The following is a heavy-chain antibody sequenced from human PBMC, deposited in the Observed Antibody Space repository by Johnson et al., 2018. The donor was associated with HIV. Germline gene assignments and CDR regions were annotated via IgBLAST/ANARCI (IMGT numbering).Heavy chain of an antibody. D-gene: IGHD3-22*01. CDR1: GFTFSNYG. CDR3: ASLQTYYYDSSGYNDAFDI. V-gene: IGHV3-33*01. Sequence: QVQLVESAGGVVQPGRSLRLSCAASGFTFSNYGMHWFRQAPGKGLEWVAVIWYDGSNKYYADSVKGRFTISRDNSKNTLYLQMNSLRAEDTAVYYCASLQTYYYDSSGYNDAFDIWGQGTMVTVSS. J-gene: IGHJ3*02. CDR2: IWYDGSNK.